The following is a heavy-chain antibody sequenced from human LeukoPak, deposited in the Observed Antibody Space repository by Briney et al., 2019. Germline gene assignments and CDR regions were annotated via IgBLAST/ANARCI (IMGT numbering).Heavy chain of an antibody. J-gene: IGHJ6*04. CDR2: ISSSGSTI. D-gene: IGHD3-10*02. CDR1: GFTFSDYY. V-gene: IGHV3-11*04. Sequence: GESLRLSCAASGFTFSDYYMSWIRQAPGKGLEWVSYISSSGSTIYYADSVKGRFTISRDNANNSLYLQMNSLRAEYTAVYYCAELGITMIGGVWGKGTTVTISS. CDR3: AELGITMIGGV.